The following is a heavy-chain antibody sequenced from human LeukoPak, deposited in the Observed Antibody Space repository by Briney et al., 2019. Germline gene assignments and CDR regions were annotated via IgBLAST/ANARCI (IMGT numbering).Heavy chain of an antibody. CDR1: GYTLTELS. Sequence: ASVKVSCKVSGYTLTELSMHWVRQAPGKGLEWMGGFDPEDGETTYAQKFQGRVTMTEDTSTDTAYMELSSLRSEDTAVYYCATRGYCSSTSCYENWFDPWGQGTLVTVSS. CDR3: ATRGYCSSTSCYENWFDP. D-gene: IGHD2-2*01. J-gene: IGHJ5*02. CDR2: FDPEDGET. V-gene: IGHV1-24*01.